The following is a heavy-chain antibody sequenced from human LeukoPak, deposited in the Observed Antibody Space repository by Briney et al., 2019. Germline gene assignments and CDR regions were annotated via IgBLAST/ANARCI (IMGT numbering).Heavy chain of an antibody. Sequence: GGSLRLSCAASGFTFSSYAMHWVRQAPGKGLEWVAVISYDGSNKYYADSVRGRFTISRDNSKNTLYVQMNSLRDEDTALYYCAKDQRWESPHYLDSWGQGTLVTVSS. J-gene: IGHJ4*02. D-gene: IGHD1-26*01. CDR2: ISYDGSNK. CDR1: GFTFSSYA. V-gene: IGHV3-30*04. CDR3: AKDQRWESPHYLDS.